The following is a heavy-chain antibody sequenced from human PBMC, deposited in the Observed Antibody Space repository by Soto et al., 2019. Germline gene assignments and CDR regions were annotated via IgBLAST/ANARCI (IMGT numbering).Heavy chain of an antibody. CDR3: SRRSYWYDFWSGYQQLWFDP. Sequence: EVQLVESGGGLVQPGGSLRLSCAASGFTFSSYEMNWVRQAPGKGLEWVSYISSSGSTIYYADSVKGRFTISRDKAKNSLYLQMNSLRAENTAVYYCSRRSYWYDFWSGYQQLWFDPWGQGTLVTVSS. CDR1: GFTFSSYE. J-gene: IGHJ5*02. V-gene: IGHV3-48*03. CDR2: ISSSGSTI. D-gene: IGHD3-3*01.